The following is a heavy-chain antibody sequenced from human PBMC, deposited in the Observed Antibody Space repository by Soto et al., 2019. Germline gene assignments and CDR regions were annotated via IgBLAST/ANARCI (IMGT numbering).Heavy chain of an antibody. D-gene: IGHD3-10*01. CDR2: INPSGGRT. CDR1: GYTFTSHH. J-gene: IGHJ4*02. V-gene: IGHV1-46*01. CDR3: ARVGLGFGEFSFDF. Sequence: ALVKVSCKASGYTFTSHHVHWVRRAPGQGLEWMGIINPSGGRTAYAQKFQGRISMTRDTSTSTVYMELSSLRSEDTAVYYCARVGLGFGEFSFDFWGQGTLVTVSS.